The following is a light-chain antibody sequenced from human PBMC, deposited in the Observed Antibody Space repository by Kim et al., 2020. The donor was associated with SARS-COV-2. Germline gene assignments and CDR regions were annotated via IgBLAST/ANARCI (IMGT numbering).Light chain of an antibody. V-gene: IGKV1-39*01. CDR1: QSIISY. J-gene: IGKJ4*01. CDR3: QQSYSTPLS. Sequence: ASVGARITNTCRASQSIISYFNWYQQKPGNAPKLLIDAASSLQSGVPSTFSGSRSGTDFTLTISSLQPADFATYYCQQSYSTPLSFGGGTKVDIK. CDR2: AAS.